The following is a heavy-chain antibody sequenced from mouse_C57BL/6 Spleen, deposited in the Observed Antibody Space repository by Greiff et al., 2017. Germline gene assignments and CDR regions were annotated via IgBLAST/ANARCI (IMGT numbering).Heavy chain of an antibody. CDR3: ARPSYGGSYASWYFDV. J-gene: IGHJ1*03. CDR2: IDPSDSYT. Sequence: QVQLQQPGAELVMPGASVKLSCKASGYTFTSYWMHWVKQRPGQGLEWIGEIDPSDSYTNYNQKFKGKSTLTVDKSSSTAYMQLSSLTSEDSAVYYCARPSYGGSYASWYFDVWGTGTTVTVSS. V-gene: IGHV1-69*01. D-gene: IGHD1-1*01. CDR1: GYTFTSYW.